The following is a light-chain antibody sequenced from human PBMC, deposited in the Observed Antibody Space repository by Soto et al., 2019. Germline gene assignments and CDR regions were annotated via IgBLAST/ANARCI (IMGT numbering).Light chain of an antibody. V-gene: IGLV2-14*03. Sequence: QSVLTQPASVSGSPGQSITISCTGTSSDVGNSNYVSWYQQHPGKAPRLILYEVSIWPSGVSTRFSGSKSGNTASLTISGLQAEDEADYHCSSFERSGTYVFGTGTKVTVL. CDR1: SSDVGNSNY. CDR3: SSFERSGTYV. CDR2: EVS. J-gene: IGLJ1*01.